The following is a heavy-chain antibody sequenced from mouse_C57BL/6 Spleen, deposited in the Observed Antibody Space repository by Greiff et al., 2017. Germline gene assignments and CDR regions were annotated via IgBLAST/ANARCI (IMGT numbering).Heavy chain of an antibody. CDR1: GYAFSSSW. J-gene: IGHJ4*01. CDR3: ARRHYGSSYDYAMDY. CDR2: IYPGDGDT. D-gene: IGHD1-1*01. Sequence: VQLQQSGPELVKPGASVKISCKASGYAFSSSWMNWVKQRPGKGLEWIGRIYPGDGDTNYNGKFKGKATLTADKSSSTAYMQLSSLTSEDSAVYFCARRHYGSSYDYAMDYWGQGTSVTVSS. V-gene: IGHV1-82*01.